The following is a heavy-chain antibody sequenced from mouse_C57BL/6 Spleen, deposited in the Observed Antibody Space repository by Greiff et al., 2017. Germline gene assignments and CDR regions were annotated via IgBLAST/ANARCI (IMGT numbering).Heavy chain of an antibody. CDR1: GYTFTDYE. D-gene: IGHD5-1*01. J-gene: IGHJ4*01. V-gene: IGHV1-15*01. Sequence: VQLQQSGAELVRPGASVTLSCKASGYTFTDYEMHWVKQTPVHGLEWIGAIDPETGGTAYNQKFKGKAILTADKSSSTAYMGLRSLTSEDSAIYYCTRRKYLALYAMDYWGQGTSVTVSS. CDR2: IDPETGGT. CDR3: TRRKYLALYAMDY.